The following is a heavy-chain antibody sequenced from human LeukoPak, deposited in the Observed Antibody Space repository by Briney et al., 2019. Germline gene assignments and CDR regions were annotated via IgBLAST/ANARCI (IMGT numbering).Heavy chain of an antibody. CDR2: IYYSGST. D-gene: IGHD6-13*01. CDR1: GGSVSSGSYY. CDR3: ARVLAAARDAFDI. Sequence: SETLSLTCTVSGGSVSSGSYYWSWIRHPPGKGLEWLGYIYYSGSTNYNPPLKSRVTISVDTSKNQFSLKLSSVTAADTAVYYCARVLAAARDAFDIWGQGTMVTVSS. V-gene: IGHV4-61*01. J-gene: IGHJ3*02.